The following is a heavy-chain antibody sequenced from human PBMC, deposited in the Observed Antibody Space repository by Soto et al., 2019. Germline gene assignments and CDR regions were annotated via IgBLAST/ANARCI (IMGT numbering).Heavy chain of an antibody. J-gene: IGHJ6*02. CDR2: ISGYNGDT. Sequence: QGQLVQSGAEVKKPGASVKVSCKASGYTFTRYGISWVRQAPGQGLEWMGWISGYNGDTNYAQKFQGRVTMTVDTSTTTAFRELTSLTSDDRAGYYCAKNGQPPYYYYGMDVWGQGTTVTVSS. CDR1: GYTFTRYG. CDR3: AKNGQPPYYYYGMDV. D-gene: IGHD2-8*01. V-gene: IGHV1-18*01.